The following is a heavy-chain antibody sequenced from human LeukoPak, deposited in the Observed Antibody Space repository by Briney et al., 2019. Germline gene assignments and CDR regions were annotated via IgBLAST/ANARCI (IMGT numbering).Heavy chain of an antibody. V-gene: IGHV4-38-2*02. J-gene: IGHJ4*02. D-gene: IGHD3-22*01. CDR3: ARRRRITMIVVALKAPYFDY. Sequence: PSETLSLTCTVSGYSISSGYYWGWIRQPPGKGLEWIGIIHSGESPYYSPSLESRISISIDTSKNQFSLKLSSVTAADTAVYYCARRRRITMIVVALKAPYFDYWGQGTLVTVSS. CDR2: IHSGESP. CDR1: GYSISSGYY.